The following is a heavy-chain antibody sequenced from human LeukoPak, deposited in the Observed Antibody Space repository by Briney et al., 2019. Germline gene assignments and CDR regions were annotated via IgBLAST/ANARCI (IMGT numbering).Heavy chain of an antibody. V-gene: IGHV4-34*01. Sequence: SSETLSLTCAVYGGSFIAYYWTWIRQPPGKGLEWIGEINHSGSSNYNSSLRSRVTISVDTSYKQFSLRLSSVTAADTAVYYCASPGDLEHSYVSGKWFDPWGQGTRATVSS. J-gene: IGHJ5*02. CDR2: INHSGSS. D-gene: IGHD5-18*01. CDR1: GGSFIAYY. CDR3: ASPGDLEHSYVSGKWFDP.